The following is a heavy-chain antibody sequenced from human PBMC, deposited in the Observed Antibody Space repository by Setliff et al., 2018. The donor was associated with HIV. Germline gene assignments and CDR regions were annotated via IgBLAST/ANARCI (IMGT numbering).Heavy chain of an antibody. CDR1: GGTSTSYA. V-gene: IGHV1-69*13. D-gene: IGHD2-2*01. CDR3: ARYVPAAASFDY. CDR2: IIPVFGTA. Sequence: SVKVSCKASGGTSTSYAISWVRQAPGQGLEWMGGIIPVFGTANYAQKFQGRVTISADESTSTAYMELTSLRSDDTAVYYCARYVPAAASFDYWGQGTLVTVSS. J-gene: IGHJ4*02.